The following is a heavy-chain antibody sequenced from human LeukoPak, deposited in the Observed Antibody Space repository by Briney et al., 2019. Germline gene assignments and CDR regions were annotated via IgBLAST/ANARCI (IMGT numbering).Heavy chain of an antibody. CDR3: ASYFGYCGGDCYSNYFDY. CDR1: GGSFSGYY. J-gene: IGHJ4*02. CDR2: INHSGST. V-gene: IGHV4-34*01. D-gene: IGHD2-21*02. Sequence: SETLSLTCAVYGGSFSGYYWSWIRQPPGKGLEWIGEINHSGSTNYNPSLKSRVTISVDTSKNQFSLKLSSVTAADTAVYYCASYFGYCGGDCYSNYFDYWGQGTLVTVSS.